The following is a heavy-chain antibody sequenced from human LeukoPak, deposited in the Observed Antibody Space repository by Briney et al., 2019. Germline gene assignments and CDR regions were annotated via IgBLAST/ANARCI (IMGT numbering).Heavy chain of an antibody. J-gene: IGHJ4*02. V-gene: IGHV4-34*01. CDR2: INHSGST. Sequence: KPSETLSLTCAVYGGSFSGYYWSWIRQPPGKGLEWIGEINHSGSTNYNPSLKSRVTISVDTSKNQFSLKLSSVTAADTAVYYCARDAYDFWSGYYSRPHFDYWGQGTLVTVSS. D-gene: IGHD3-3*01. CDR3: ARDAYDFWSGYYSRPHFDY. CDR1: GGSFSGYY.